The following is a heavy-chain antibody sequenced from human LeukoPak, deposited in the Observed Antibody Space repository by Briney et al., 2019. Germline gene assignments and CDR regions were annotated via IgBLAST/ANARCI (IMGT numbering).Heavy chain of an antibody. CDR3: ARDRDFWSGPPIGMDV. J-gene: IGHJ6*02. V-gene: IGHV4-31*03. D-gene: IGHD3-3*01. CDR1: GGSISSGGYY. Sequence: RSSETLSLTCTVSGGSISSGGYYWSWIRQHPGKGLEWIGYIYYSGSTYYNPSLKSRVTISVDTSKNQFSLKLSSVTAADTAVYYCARDRDFWSGPPIGMDVWGQGTTVTVSS. CDR2: IYYSGST.